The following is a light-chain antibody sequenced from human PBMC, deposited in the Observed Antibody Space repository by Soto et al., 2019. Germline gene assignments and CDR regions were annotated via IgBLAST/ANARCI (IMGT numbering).Light chain of an antibody. CDR1: QSVSRY. CDR3: QQYGSTPLT. J-gene: IGKJ4*01. Sequence: EIVLTQSPATLSLSPGERATLSCRASQSVSRYLAWYQQKPGQAPRLLIFEASNRATGIPARFSGSGSGTDFTLTISSLEPEDFAVYYCQQYGSTPLTFGGGTKVEIK. CDR2: EAS. V-gene: IGKV3-11*01.